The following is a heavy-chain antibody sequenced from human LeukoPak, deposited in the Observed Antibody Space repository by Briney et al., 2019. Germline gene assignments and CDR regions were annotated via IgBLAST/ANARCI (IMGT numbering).Heavy chain of an antibody. CDR2: IYTSGST. CDR3: ARVSINYYDSSGYYTVYFDY. Sequence: PSETLSLTCTVSGGSISSYYWSWIRQPAGKGLEWIGRIYTSGSTNYNPSLKSRVTMSVDTSKNQFSLKLSSVTAADTAVYYCARVSINYYDSSGYYTVYFDYWGQGTLVTVSS. CDR1: GGSISSYY. V-gene: IGHV4-4*07. D-gene: IGHD3-22*01. J-gene: IGHJ4*02.